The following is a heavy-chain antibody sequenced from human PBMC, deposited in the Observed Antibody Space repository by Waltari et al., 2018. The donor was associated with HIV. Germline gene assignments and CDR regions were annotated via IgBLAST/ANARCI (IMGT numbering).Heavy chain of an antibody. CDR2: ISYDGSNK. CDR1: GFNFSNYA. V-gene: IGHV3-30*04. CDR3: ARGRASSWSAYQY. D-gene: IGHD3-3*01. J-gene: IGHJ4*02. Sequence: QVQLVESGGGVVKPGSSLRLSCEASGFNFSNYAIPWVRQDPGKGLEWVSIISYDGSNKYYGDSVKGRFTISRDDSKNTLYLQMNTPRPEDTAVYYCARGRASSWSAYQYWGQGTLVTVSS.